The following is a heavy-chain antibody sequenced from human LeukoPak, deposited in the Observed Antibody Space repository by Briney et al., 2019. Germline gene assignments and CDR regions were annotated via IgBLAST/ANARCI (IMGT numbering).Heavy chain of an antibody. CDR1: GFTFNNYW. V-gene: IGHV3-7*01. CDR3: VPGGLAVSGIDY. D-gene: IGHD6-19*01. Sequence: PGGSLRLSCAVSGFTFNNYWISWVRQAPGKGLEWVANITPDGSDRYYVDSLKGRVTISRDNTKSSLYLQLNSLRAEDTAVYYCVPGGLAVSGIDYWGQGALVTVSS. J-gene: IGHJ4*02. CDR2: ITPDGSDR.